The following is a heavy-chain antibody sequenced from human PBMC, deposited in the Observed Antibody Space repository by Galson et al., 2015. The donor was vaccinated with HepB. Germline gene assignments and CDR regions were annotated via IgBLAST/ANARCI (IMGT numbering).Heavy chain of an antibody. V-gene: IGHV3-11*06. CDR3: VKVAAYDSGQLTHFDY. Sequence: SLRLSCAASGFTFSDYYMAWIRQAPGKGLEWVSYISHNTHYIHYADSVKGRFTISRDNAKNSMYLQMNSLRAEDTAVYYCVKVAAYDSGQLTHFDYWGQGALVTVSS. CDR1: GFTFSDYY. J-gene: IGHJ4*02. D-gene: IGHD6-6*01. CDR2: ISHNTHYI.